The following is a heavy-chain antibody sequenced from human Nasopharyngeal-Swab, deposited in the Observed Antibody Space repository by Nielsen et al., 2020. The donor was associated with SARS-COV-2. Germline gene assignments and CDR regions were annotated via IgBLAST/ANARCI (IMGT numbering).Heavy chain of an antibody. Sequence: GESLKITCADTGFTFDDYGMSWVRQAPGKGLEWVSGINWNGGSTGYADSVKGRFTISRDNAKNSLYLQMNSLRAEDTAVYYCARDGSSSYDYWGQGTLVTVSS. D-gene: IGHD6-13*01. CDR2: INWNGGST. V-gene: IGHV3-20*04. CDR1: GFTFDDYG. J-gene: IGHJ4*02. CDR3: ARDGSSSYDY.